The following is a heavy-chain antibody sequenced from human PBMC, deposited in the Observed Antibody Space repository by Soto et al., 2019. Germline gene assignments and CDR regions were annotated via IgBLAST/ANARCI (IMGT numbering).Heavy chain of an antibody. J-gene: IGHJ4*02. CDR1: GFTFSSYG. V-gene: IGHV3-33*01. D-gene: IGHD4-17*01. Sequence: HPGGSLRLSCAASGFTFSSYGMHWVRQAPGKGLEWVAVIWYDGSNKYYADSVKGRFTISRDNSKNTLYLQMNSLRAEDTAVYYCARGPGPFSYGDCLNYWGQGTLVTVSS. CDR2: IWYDGSNK. CDR3: ARGPGPFSYGDCLNY.